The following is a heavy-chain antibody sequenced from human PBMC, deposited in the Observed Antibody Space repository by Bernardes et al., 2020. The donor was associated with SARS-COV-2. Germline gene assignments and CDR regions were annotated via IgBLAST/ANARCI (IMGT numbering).Heavy chain of an antibody. CDR1: GYTFTSYA. D-gene: IGHD2-15*01. CDR2: INTNTGNP. Sequence: ASVKVSCKASGYTFTSYAMNWVRQAPGQGLEWMGWINTNTGNPTYAQGFTGRFVFSLDTSVSTAYLQISSLKAEDTAVYYCARSPPPYCSGGSCYSVGHNWFDPWGQGTLVTVSS. V-gene: IGHV7-4-1*02. CDR3: ARSPPPYCSGGSCYSVGHNWFDP. J-gene: IGHJ5*02.